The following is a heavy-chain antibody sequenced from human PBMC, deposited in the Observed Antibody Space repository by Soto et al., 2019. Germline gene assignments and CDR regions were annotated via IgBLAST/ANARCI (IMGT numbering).Heavy chain of an antibody. Sequence: GESLKISCKGSGYSFTSYWISWVRQMPGKGLERMGRIDPSDSYTNYSPSFQGHVTISADKSISTAYLQWSSLKASDTAMYYCARRGTHYDSSGYFYYYYGMDVWGQGTTVTVSS. V-gene: IGHV5-10-1*01. D-gene: IGHD3-22*01. CDR2: IDPSDSYT. J-gene: IGHJ6*02. CDR1: GYSFTSYW. CDR3: ARRGTHYDSSGYFYYYYGMDV.